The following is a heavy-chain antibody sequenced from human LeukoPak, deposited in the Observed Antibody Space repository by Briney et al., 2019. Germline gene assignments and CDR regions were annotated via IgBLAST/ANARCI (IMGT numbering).Heavy chain of an antibody. J-gene: IGHJ4*02. CDR2: ISYDGSNK. D-gene: IGHD3-22*01. V-gene: IGHV3-30*04. CDR1: GFTFSSYA. CDR3: ARDKGDYDTSGSLFVF. Sequence: GGSLRLSCAASGFTFSSYAMHWVRQAPGKGLEWVAVISYDGSNKYYADSVKGRFTISRDNAKKSLYLQMNSLRAEDTAVYYCARDKGDYDTSGSLFVFGGQGTLVTVSS.